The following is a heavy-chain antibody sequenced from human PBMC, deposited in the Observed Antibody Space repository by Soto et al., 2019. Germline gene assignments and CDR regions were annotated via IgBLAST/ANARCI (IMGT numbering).Heavy chain of an antibody. D-gene: IGHD3-10*01. Sequence: QVQLVQSGAEVKKPGASVKVSCKASGYTFTSYNIHWVRQAPGQGLEWVGMINPRGFFTTYAQKFRGRVTMTGDTSTSVVYMELTNLRSEDTAVNYCAGAAGRFGKLFWFDHWGQGTLGYVSS. J-gene: IGHJ5*02. CDR2: INPRGFFT. CDR3: AGAAGRFGKLFWFDH. V-gene: IGHV1-46*01. CDR1: GYTFTSYN.